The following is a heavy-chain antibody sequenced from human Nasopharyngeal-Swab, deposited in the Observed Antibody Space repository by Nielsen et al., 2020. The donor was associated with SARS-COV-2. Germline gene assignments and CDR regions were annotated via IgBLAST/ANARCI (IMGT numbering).Heavy chain of an antibody. J-gene: IGHJ4*02. D-gene: IGHD2-15*01. V-gene: IGHV3-73*01. Sequence: GESLTISCAASGFTFSDSAIHWVRQASGEGLEWVARIISKGNTYATAYAASVKGRFIIFRDDPTNTAYLQMNSLKTEDTAVYYCTRCGGGCYSGRDYWGQGTLVTVSS. CDR1: GFTFSDSA. CDR2: IISKGNTYAT. CDR3: TRCGGGCYSGRDY.